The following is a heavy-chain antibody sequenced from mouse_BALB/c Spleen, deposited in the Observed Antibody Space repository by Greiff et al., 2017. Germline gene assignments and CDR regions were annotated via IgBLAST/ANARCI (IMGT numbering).Heavy chain of an antibody. CDR1: GFTFSDYY. CDR2: ISDGGSYT. Sequence: EVQGVESGGGLVKPGGSLKLSCAASGFTFSDYYMYWVRQTPEKRLEWVATISDGGSYTYYPDSVKGRFTISRDNAKNNLYLQMSSLKSEDTAMYYCARGELGQGFDYWGQGTTLTVSS. CDR3: ARGELGQGFDY. D-gene: IGHD4-1*01. V-gene: IGHV5-4*02. J-gene: IGHJ2*01.